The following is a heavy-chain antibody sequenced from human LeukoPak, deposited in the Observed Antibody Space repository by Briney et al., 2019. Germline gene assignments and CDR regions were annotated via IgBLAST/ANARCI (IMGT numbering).Heavy chain of an antibody. CDR3: ARDYFDYDFWSGQGD. D-gene: IGHD3-3*01. CDR2: IIPIFGTA. V-gene: IGHV1-69*05. Sequence: SVKVSCKASGGTFSSYAISWVRQAPGQGLEWMGGIIPIFGTANYAQKFQGRVTITTDESTSTAYMGLSSLRSEDTAVYYCARDYFDYDFWSGQGDWGQGTLVTVSS. CDR1: GGTFSSYA. J-gene: IGHJ4*02.